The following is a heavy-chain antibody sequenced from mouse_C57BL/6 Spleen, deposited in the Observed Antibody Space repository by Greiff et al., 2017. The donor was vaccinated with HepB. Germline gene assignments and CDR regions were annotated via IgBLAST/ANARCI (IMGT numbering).Heavy chain of an antibody. J-gene: IGHJ1*03. CDR2: INPNNGGT. V-gene: IGHV1-18*01. D-gene: IGHD1-1*01. CDR3: ARTSYGSSGYFDV. Sequence: VQLKESGPELVKPGASVKIPCKASGYTFTDYNMDWVKQSHGKSLEWIGDINPNNGGTIYNQKFKGKATLTVDKSSSTAYMELRSLTSEDTAVYYCARTSYGSSGYFDVWGTGTTVTVSS. CDR1: GYTFTDYN.